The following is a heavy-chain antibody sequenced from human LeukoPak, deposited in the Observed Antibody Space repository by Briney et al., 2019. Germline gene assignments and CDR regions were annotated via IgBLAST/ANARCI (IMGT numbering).Heavy chain of an antibody. J-gene: IGHJ6*03. CDR2: IRYDGSNK. CDR3: AKGGRSSIALMSDYYYYYMDV. CDR1: GFTFSSYG. V-gene: IGHV3-30*02. Sequence: GGSLRLSCAASGFTFSSYGMHWVRQAPGKGLEWMAFIRYDGSNKYYADSVKGRFTISRDNSKNTLYLQMNSLRAEDTAVYYCAKGGRSSIALMSDYYYYYMDVWGKGTTVTVSS. D-gene: IGHD6-6*01.